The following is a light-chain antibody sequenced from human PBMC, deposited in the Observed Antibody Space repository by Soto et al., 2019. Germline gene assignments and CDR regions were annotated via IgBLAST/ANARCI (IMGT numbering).Light chain of an antibody. CDR1: SSDVGGYNF. V-gene: IGLV2-14*01. CDR3: TSYTSSSIFYG. Sequence: QSVLTQPASVSGSPGQSITISCTGTSSDVGGYNFVSWFQHHPGKAPKVMIYEVSNRPSGVSNRFSGSKSGNTASLTISGLQAEDEADYYCTSYTSSSIFYGFGTGTKAPS. CDR2: EVS. J-gene: IGLJ1*01.